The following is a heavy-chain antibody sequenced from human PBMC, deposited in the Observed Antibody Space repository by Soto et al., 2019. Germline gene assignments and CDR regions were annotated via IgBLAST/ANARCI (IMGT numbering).Heavy chain of an antibody. CDR3: ARSGGYGDYYFDC. J-gene: IGHJ4*02. CDR1: GGSISSYY. V-gene: IGHV4-59*01. Sequence: PSETLSLTCTVSGGSISSYYWSWIRQPPGKGLEWIGYIYYRGSTNYNPSPKSRVTISVDTTKNPFSLKLSSVTAADTAVYYCARSGGYGDYYFDCWGQGTLVTVSS. CDR2: IYYRGST. D-gene: IGHD4-17*01.